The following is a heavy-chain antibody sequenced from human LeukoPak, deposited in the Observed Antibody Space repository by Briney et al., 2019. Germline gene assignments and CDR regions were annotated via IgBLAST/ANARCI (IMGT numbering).Heavy chain of an antibody. CDR3: ARAARAIDY. J-gene: IGHJ4*02. V-gene: IGHV4-39*07. CDR2: IYHSGST. CDR1: GGSISSGDYY. Sequence: PSETLSLTCTVSGGSISSGDYYWSWIRQPPGKGLEWIGEIYHSGSTNYNPSLKSRVTISVDKSKNQFSLKLSSVTAADTAVYYCARAARAIDYWGQGTLVTVSS.